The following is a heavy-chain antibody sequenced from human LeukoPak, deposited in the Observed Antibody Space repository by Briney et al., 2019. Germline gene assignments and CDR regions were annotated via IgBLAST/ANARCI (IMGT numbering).Heavy chain of an antibody. Sequence: GGSLRLSCAASGFTFSSYAMSWVRQAPGKGLEWVSVISGSGGSTYYADSVKGRFTISRDNSKNTLYLQMNSLRAEDTAMYYCAKAPNSGGNCYDASDVWGQGTMVTVSS. J-gene: IGHJ3*01. CDR1: GFTFSSYA. V-gene: IGHV3-23*01. D-gene: IGHD2-15*01. CDR2: ISGSGGST. CDR3: AKAPNSGGNCYDASDV.